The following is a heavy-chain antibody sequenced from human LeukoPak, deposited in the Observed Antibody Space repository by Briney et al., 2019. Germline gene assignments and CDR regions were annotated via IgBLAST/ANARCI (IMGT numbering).Heavy chain of an antibody. CDR2: IYYSGST. CDR1: GGSISSSSYY. J-gene: IGHJ6*03. V-gene: IGHV4-39*01. Sequence: PSETLSLTCTVSGGSISSSSYYWGWIRQPPGKGLEWIGSIYYSGSTYYNPSLKSRVTISVDTSKNQFSLKLSSVTAADTAVYYCARHAVFGSSGWRYYYYYMDVWGKGTTVTISS. D-gene: IGHD6-19*01. CDR3: ARHAVFGSSGWRYYYYYMDV.